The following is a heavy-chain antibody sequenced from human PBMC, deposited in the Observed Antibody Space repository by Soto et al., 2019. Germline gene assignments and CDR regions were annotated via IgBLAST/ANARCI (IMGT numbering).Heavy chain of an antibody. CDR2: ISYDGSNK. J-gene: IGHJ4*02. V-gene: IGHV3-30*18. CDR1: GFTFSSYG. CDR3: AEDRISEWLYFDY. D-gene: IGHD5-12*01. Sequence: QVQLVESGGGVVQPGRSLRLSCAASGFTFSSYGMHWVRQAPGKGLEWVAVISYDGSNKYYADSVKGRFTISRDNSKNTLYLQMNSLRAEDTAVYYCAEDRISEWLYFDYWGQGTLVTVSS.